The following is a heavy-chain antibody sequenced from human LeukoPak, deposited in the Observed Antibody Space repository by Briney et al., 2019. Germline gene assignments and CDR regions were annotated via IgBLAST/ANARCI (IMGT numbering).Heavy chain of an antibody. D-gene: IGHD5-24*01. J-gene: IGHJ4*02. V-gene: IGHV3-9*01. CDR2: ISWNSGSI. Sequence: GGSLRLSCAASGFTFDDYAMHWVRQAPGKGLEWVSGISWNSGSIGYADSVKGRFTISRDNAKNSLYLQMNSLRAEDTALYYCAKGRDGYSPMSSFDYWGQGTLVTVSS. CDR3: AKGRDGYSPMSSFDY. CDR1: GFTFDDYA.